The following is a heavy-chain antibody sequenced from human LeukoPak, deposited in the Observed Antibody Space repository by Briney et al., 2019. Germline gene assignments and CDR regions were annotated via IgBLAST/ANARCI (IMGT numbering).Heavy chain of an antibody. CDR3: ARQETAKWGGFDY. D-gene: IGHD1-26*01. CDR2: IYYSGST. Sequence: SETLSRTCTVSGGSISSYYWSWIRQPPGKGLEWIGFIYYSGSTIHNPSLKSRVTISIDTSKNQFSLKLSSVTAADTAVYYCARQETAKWGGFDYWGQGTLVTVSS. J-gene: IGHJ4*02. V-gene: IGHV4-59*08. CDR1: GGSISSYY.